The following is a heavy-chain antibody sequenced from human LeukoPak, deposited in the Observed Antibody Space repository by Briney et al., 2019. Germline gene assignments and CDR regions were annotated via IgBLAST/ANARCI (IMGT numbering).Heavy chain of an antibody. D-gene: IGHD5-12*01. CDR2: INHSGST. CDR3: ARARVVTSFMDV. J-gene: IGHJ6*03. CDR1: GGSFSGYY. V-gene: IGHV4-34*01. Sequence: SETLSLTCAVYGGSFSGYYWSWIRQPPGKGLEWIGEINHSGSTNYNPSLKSRVTISVDTSKNQFSLKLSSVTAADTAVYYCARARVVTSFMDVWGKGTTVTVSS.